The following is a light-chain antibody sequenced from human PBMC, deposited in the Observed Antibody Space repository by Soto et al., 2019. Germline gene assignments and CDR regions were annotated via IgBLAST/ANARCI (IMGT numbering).Light chain of an antibody. CDR2: SAS. V-gene: IGKV1-39*01. CDR3: QQYYIAPVT. Sequence: DIQMTQSPSSLSASVGDRVTINCRASHGVSNYLNWYQQQPGKAPKLLISSASDLHSGVPSRFSGSGSGTAFTLTISSLQPEDFATYFCQQYYIAPVTFGGGTKVDSK. CDR1: HGVSNY. J-gene: IGKJ4*01.